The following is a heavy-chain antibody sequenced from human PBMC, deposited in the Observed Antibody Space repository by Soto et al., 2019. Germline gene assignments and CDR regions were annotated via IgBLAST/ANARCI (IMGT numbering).Heavy chain of an antibody. D-gene: IGHD3-10*01. V-gene: IGHV3-23*01. CDR3: AKNSGWFNT. CDR1: GFPFSSTD. J-gene: IGHJ5*02. CDR2: IDGSGGTT. Sequence: GSLRLSCAASGFPFSSTDMTWVRQAPGKGLDWVSTIDGSGGTTYYADSVKGRFTISRDNSMSTVYLQMNSLRADDTALYYCAKNSGWFNTWGRGALVTVSS.